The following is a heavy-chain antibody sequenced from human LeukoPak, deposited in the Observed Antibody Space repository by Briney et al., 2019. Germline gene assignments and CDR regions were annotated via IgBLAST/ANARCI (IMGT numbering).Heavy chain of an antibody. D-gene: IGHD3-22*01. CDR1: GYTFTSYG. CDR2: ISAYNGNT. J-gene: IGHJ4*02. Sequence: ASVKVSRKASGYTFTSYGISWVRQAPGQGLEWMGWISAYNGNTNYAQKLQGRVTMTTDTSTSTAYMELRSLRSDDTAVYYCARDANTHYYYDSSGYTASDYWGQGTLVTVSS. CDR3: ARDANTHYYYDSSGYTASDY. V-gene: IGHV1-18*01.